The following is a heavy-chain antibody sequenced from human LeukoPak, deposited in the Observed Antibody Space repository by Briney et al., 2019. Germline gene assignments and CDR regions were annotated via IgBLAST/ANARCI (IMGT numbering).Heavy chain of an antibody. J-gene: IGHJ4*02. CDR1: GFTFSTYA. CDR2: ISHGGDSA. D-gene: IGHD6-19*01. V-gene: IGHV3-23*01. CDR3: AKGRSGWYEGLDY. Sequence: PGGSLRLSCTASGFTFSTYAMTCLPHAPGKGLEWVSVISHGGDSAWYADSVKGRFTSSRDNSKITLFLQMNSLTADDTAIYYCAKGRSGWYEGLDYWGQGILVTVSS.